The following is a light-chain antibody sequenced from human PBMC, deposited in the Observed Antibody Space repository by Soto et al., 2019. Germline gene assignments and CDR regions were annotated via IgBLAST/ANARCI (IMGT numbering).Light chain of an antibody. CDR2: DVG. V-gene: IGLV2-11*01. Sequence: CALNQPRSVSGLPGQSVPITCTGTSSDVGGYNYVSWYQQLPGKAPKLMIYDVGKRPSGVPDRFSGSKSGNTASLTISGLQAEDEAEYYCYSYAGNSYVFGTGTKSPS. CDR1: SSDVGGYNY. J-gene: IGLJ1*01. CDR3: YSYAGNSYV.